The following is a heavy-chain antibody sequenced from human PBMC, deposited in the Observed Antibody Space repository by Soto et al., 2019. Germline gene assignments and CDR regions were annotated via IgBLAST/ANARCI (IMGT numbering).Heavy chain of an antibody. Sequence: EVQLLESGGDLIQPGGSLRLSCVASGITFSSYAMSWVRQAPGKGLEWVSALSGSGISTYYADTVKGRFTISRDNSRNTLYLQMNSLRAEDTAVYYCATSYDSSGYDYWGQGTLVTVSS. CDR1: GITFSSYA. V-gene: IGHV3-23*01. CDR2: LSGSGIST. D-gene: IGHD3-22*01. J-gene: IGHJ4*02. CDR3: ATSYDSSGYDY.